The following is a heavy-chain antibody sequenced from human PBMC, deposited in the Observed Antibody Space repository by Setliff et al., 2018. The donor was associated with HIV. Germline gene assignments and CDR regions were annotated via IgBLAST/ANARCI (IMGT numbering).Heavy chain of an antibody. D-gene: IGHD6-13*01. V-gene: IGHV1-69*13. CDR2: IIPMYNIP. CDR3: ARDQTGIAAAAFGGGSAWSDEGFDI. CDR1: GGTLTNYV. J-gene: IGHJ3*02. Sequence: SVKVSCKTSGGTLTNYVITWVRQAPGQGLEWMGIIIPMYNIPTYAQKFQGRVTFTADESTSTAYMELSSLSSEDTAVYYCARDQTGIAAAAFGGGSAWSDEGFDIWGQGTMVTVS.